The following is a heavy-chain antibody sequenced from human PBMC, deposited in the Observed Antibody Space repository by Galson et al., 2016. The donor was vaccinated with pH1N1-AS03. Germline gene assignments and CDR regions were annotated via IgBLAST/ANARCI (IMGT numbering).Heavy chain of an antibody. D-gene: IGHD2-8*01. CDR2: IYGGGDT. J-gene: IGHJ4*02. CDR3: ARESLYGGYYVDY. Sequence: SLRLSCAASGFTINNNYMSWVRQAPGKGLEWVSVIYGGGDTFYADSVKGRFIISRDNSKSTVSLQMNSLRAEDTAVYFCARESLYGGYYVDYWRQGALVTVAS. CDR1: GFTINNNY. V-gene: IGHV3-66*01.